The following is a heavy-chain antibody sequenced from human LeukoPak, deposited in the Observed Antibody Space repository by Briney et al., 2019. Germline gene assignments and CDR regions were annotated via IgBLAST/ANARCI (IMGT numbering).Heavy chain of an antibody. CDR1: GFTFSSYG. CDR3: AKVIGDDYGGNVDY. J-gene: IGHJ4*02. D-gene: IGHD4-23*01. CDR2: ISYDGRNK. Sequence: GGSLRLSCAASGFTFSSYGMHWVRQAQGKGLEWVAVISYDGRNKYYADSVKGRFTISRDNSKNTLYLQMNSLRAEDTAVYYCAKVIGDDYGGNVDYWGQGTLVTVSS. V-gene: IGHV3-30*18.